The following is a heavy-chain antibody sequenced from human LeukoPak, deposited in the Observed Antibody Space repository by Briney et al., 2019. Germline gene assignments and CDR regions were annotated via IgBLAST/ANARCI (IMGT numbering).Heavy chain of an antibody. CDR1: GYTFTNYG. D-gene: IGHD6-19*01. Sequence: ASVKVPCKASGYTFTNYGISWVRQAPGQGLEWMGWISAYNGNTNYAQKLQGRVTMTTDTSTSTAYMELRSLRSDDTAVYYCARDADDTEYSSGWPFFDYWGQGTLVTVSS. V-gene: IGHV1-18*01. J-gene: IGHJ4*02. CDR2: ISAYNGNT. CDR3: ARDADDTEYSSGWPFFDY.